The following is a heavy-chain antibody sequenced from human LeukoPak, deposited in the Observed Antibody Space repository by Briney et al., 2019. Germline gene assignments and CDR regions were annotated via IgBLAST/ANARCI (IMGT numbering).Heavy chain of an antibody. Sequence: PGGSLRLSCAASGFTFSSYEMNWFRQAPGKGREWVSYISSSGSTKYYADSVKGRFTISRDHAKNSLYLQMNNLRAEDTAVYYCARHLWLSGNDYWGQGTLVTVSS. V-gene: IGHV3-48*03. CDR1: GFTFSSYE. CDR3: ARHLWLSGNDY. D-gene: IGHD5-18*01. CDR2: ISSSGSTK. J-gene: IGHJ4*02.